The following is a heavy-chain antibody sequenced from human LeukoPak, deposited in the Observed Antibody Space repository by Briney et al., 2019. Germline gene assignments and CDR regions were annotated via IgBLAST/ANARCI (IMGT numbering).Heavy chain of an antibody. D-gene: IGHD1-26*01. CDR1: GGSISSYY. CDR2: TYYTGST. V-gene: IGHV4-59*08. CDR3: ARHKIPVGRFDP. Sequence: SETLSLTCTVSGGSISSYYWSWIRQPPGQGLEWIGYTYYTGSTNYNPSLESRVTISVDTSKKQFSLKLSSVTAADTAVYYCARHKIPVGRFDPWGQGTLVTVSS. J-gene: IGHJ5*02.